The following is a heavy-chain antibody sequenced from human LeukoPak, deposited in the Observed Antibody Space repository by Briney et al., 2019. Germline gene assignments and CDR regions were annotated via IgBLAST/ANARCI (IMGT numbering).Heavy chain of an antibody. CDR1: GFTFSSYG. Sequence: SGGSLRLSCAASGFTFSSYGMHWVRQAPGKGLEWVAGISSDGSNKYYADSVKGRFTISRDNSENTLYLQMNSLRDEDTAVYYCAKDLSVTTALDYWGQGALVTVSS. CDR2: ISSDGSNK. V-gene: IGHV3-30*18. D-gene: IGHD4-17*01. J-gene: IGHJ4*02. CDR3: AKDLSVTTALDY.